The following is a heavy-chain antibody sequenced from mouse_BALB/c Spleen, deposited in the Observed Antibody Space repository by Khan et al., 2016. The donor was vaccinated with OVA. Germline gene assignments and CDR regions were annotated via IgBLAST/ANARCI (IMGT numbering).Heavy chain of an antibody. CDR3: ARKDYYDYDPFPY. D-gene: IGHD2-4*01. CDR1: GYSITSEYA. Sequence: VQLKESGPGLVKPSQSLSLTCTVTGYSITSEYAWNWIRQFPGNKLEWMGYINYSGNTSFNPSLKSRTSITRDTSKNQFFLQLSSVTTEDTATYYCARKDYYDYDPFPYWGQGTLVTVSA. CDR2: INYSGNT. J-gene: IGHJ3*01. V-gene: IGHV3-2*02.